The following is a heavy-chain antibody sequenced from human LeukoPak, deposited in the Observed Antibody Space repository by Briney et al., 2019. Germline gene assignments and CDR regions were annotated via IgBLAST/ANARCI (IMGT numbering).Heavy chain of an antibody. CDR3: ANSIEWFGDPEYFQH. CDR2: ISGSGGST. Sequence: GGSLRLSCAASGFTFSSYAMSWVRQAPGKGLEWVSAISGSGGSTYYADSVKGRFTISRDNSKNTLYLQMNSLRAEDTAVYYCANSIEWFGDPEYFQHWGQGTLVTVSS. CDR1: GFTFSSYA. D-gene: IGHD3-10*01. V-gene: IGHV3-23*01. J-gene: IGHJ1*01.